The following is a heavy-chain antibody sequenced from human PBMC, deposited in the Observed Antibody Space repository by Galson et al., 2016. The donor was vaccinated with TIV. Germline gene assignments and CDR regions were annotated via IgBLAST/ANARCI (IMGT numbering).Heavy chain of an antibody. CDR1: GYSFSSYW. J-gene: IGHJ3*01. D-gene: IGHD5-24*01. Sequence: QSGAEVKKPGEPLKISCEGSGYSFSSYWIGWVRHKPGEGLEWIGIIHPADSDTRYRPSFRGQVTMSADKATNGAYLQWRTLKASDSAMYYCASRKEMTTNILDALDLCGQGIMVIVSS. CDR3: ASRKEMTTNILDALDL. V-gene: IGHV5-51*01. CDR2: IHPADSDT.